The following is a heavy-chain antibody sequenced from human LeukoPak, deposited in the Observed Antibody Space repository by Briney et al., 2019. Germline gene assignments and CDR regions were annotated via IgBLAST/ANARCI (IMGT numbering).Heavy chain of an antibody. CDR3: ARDGDTAMVSFYDI. Sequence: ASVKVSCKASGVIFIIYAITWVRQAPGQGLEWMGGIIPMFGTPNYAQKFQGRVTITADESTNTAYMELSSLTYEDTAMYYCARDGDTAMVSFYDIWGQGTKVTVSS. CDR1: GVIFIIYA. J-gene: IGHJ3*02. CDR2: IIPMFGTP. V-gene: IGHV1-69*13. D-gene: IGHD5-18*01.